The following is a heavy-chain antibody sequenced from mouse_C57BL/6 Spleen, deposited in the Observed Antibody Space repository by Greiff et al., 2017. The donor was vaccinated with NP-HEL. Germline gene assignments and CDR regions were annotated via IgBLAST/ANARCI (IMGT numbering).Heavy chain of an antibody. Sequence: VKLVESGAELVKPGASVKLSCKASGYTFTSYWMHWVKQRPGQGLEWIGMIHPNSGSTNYNEKFKSKATLTVDKSSSTAYMQLSGLTSEDSAVYYCARYPMDYWGQRTSVTVSS. CDR2: IHPNSGST. J-gene: IGHJ4*01. CDR1: GYTFTSYW. CDR3: ARYPMDY. V-gene: IGHV1-64*01.